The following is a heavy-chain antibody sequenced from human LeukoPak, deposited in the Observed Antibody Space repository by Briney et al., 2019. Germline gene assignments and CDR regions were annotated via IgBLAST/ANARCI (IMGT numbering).Heavy chain of an antibody. CDR1: GFTFSSYS. V-gene: IGHV3-21*01. J-gene: IGHJ3*02. D-gene: IGHD6-13*01. CDR3: ASWGYSSSWTDAFDI. Sequence: GGSPRLSCAASGFTFSSYSMNWVRQAPGKGLEWVSSISSSSSYIYYADSVKGRFTISRDNAKNSLYLQTNSLRAEDTAVYYCASWGYSSSWTDAFDIWGQGTMVTVSS. CDR2: ISSSSSYI.